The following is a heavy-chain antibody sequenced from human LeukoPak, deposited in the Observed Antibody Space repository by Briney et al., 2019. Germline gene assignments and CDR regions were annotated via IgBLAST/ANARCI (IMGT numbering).Heavy chain of an antibody. CDR1: GGSISSYY. D-gene: IGHD6-13*01. CDR2: IYYSGST. Sequence: SETLSLTCTVPGGSISSYYWSWIRQPPGRGLEWIGYIYYSGSTNYNPSLKSRVTISVDTSKNQFSLKLSSVTAADTAVYYCARGPEYSSSWYSWFDPWGQGTLVTVSS. J-gene: IGHJ5*02. CDR3: ARGPEYSSSWYSWFDP. V-gene: IGHV4-59*01.